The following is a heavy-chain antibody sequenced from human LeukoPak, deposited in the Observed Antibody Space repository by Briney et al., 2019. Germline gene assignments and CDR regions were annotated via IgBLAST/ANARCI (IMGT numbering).Heavy chain of an antibody. CDR1: GGSFSGHY. CDR3: AIPYSSSWTDY. Sequence: SETLSLTCAVYGGSFSGHYWSWIRQPPGKGLEWIGEINHSGSTNYNPSLKSRVTISVDTSKNQFSLKLSSVTAADTAVYYCAIPYSSSWTDYWGQGTLVTVSS. J-gene: IGHJ4*02. D-gene: IGHD6-13*01. CDR2: INHSGST. V-gene: IGHV4-34*01.